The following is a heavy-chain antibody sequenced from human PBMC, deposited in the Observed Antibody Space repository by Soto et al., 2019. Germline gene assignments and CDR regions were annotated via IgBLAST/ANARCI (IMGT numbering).Heavy chain of an antibody. CDR3: ARGRSGAY. CDR1: GGSFSGYY. J-gene: IGHJ4*02. V-gene: IGHV4-34*01. Sequence: SETLSLTCAVYGGSFSGYYWSWIRQPPGKGLEWIGEINHSGSTNYNPSLKSRVTISVDTSKNQFSLKLGSVTAADTAVYYCARGRSGAYWGQGTLVTVSS. D-gene: IGHD3-10*01. CDR2: INHSGST.